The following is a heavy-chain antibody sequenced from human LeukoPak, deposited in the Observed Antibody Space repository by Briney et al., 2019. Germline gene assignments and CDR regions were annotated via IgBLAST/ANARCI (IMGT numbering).Heavy chain of an antibody. CDR1: SGSITSTSYC. D-gene: IGHD3-16*01. Sequence: SETLSLTCTVSSGSITSTSYCWGWIRQPPGKGLEWIGGIIYSGNTYYNPSLKSRVSISVDTTKNQFSLKLTSVTDADTAVYFCARQGDHNWFDPWGQGTLVTVSS. CDR2: IIYSGNT. V-gene: IGHV4-39*01. CDR3: ARQGDHNWFDP. J-gene: IGHJ5*02.